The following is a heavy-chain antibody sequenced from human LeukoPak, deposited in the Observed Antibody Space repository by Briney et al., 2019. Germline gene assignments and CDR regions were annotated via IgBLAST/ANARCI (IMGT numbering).Heavy chain of an antibody. Sequence: GGSLRLSCAASGFTYSSYGMHWVRQAPGKGLEWVAVIWYDGSNKYYADSVKGRFTTSRDNSKNTLYLQMNSLRAEDTAVYYCAKAVLEYDSSGYFDYWGQGTLVTVSS. CDR2: IWYDGSNK. V-gene: IGHV3-33*06. CDR1: GFTYSSYG. J-gene: IGHJ4*02. CDR3: AKAVLEYDSSGYFDY. D-gene: IGHD3-22*01.